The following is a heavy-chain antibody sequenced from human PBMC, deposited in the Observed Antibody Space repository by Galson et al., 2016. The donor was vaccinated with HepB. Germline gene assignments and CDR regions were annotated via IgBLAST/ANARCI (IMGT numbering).Heavy chain of an antibody. CDR2: TAYDGSNK. CDR3: AKAGYRGADAYYYYFDY. Sequence: SLRLSCAASGFTFSSYGMHWVRQAPGKGLEWVAVTAYDGSNKYYADSVKGRFTISRDNSKNTLYLQMNSLRPEDTAVYFCAKAGYRGADAYYYYFDYWGHGTLVTVSS. D-gene: IGHD2-21*01. V-gene: IGHV3-30*18. CDR1: GFTFSSYG. J-gene: IGHJ4*01.